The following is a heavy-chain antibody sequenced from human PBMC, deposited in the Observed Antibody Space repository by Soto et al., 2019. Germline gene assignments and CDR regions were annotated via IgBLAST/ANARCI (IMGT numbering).Heavy chain of an antibody. CDR2: ISWNSGNI. V-gene: IGHV3-9*01. Sequence: EMHLVESGGGLVQPGRSLTISCAASGFTFEDYAMHWVRQTPGKGLEWVSGISWNSGNIIYADSVKGRFTISRDNAKNSLYLQMNSLRPEDTDLYYCAKMVTGDSSGYYQGGFDCWGQGTLVTVSS. D-gene: IGHD3-22*01. J-gene: IGHJ4*02. CDR1: GFTFEDYA. CDR3: AKMVTGDSSGYYQGGFDC.